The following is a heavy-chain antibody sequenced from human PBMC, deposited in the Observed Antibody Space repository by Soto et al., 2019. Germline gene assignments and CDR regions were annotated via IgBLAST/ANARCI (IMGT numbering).Heavy chain of an antibody. J-gene: IGHJ4*02. V-gene: IGHV2-5*02. Sequence: QITLKESGPTLMKPTQTLTLTCTFSGFSLSTNGVGVGWIRQPPGKALEWLALIYWDDDERYNPSLKTRLTITKDTSKNQVVLTMTNMDPVDTATYYCAHRASGIKEGIFDYWGQGTLVTVSS. CDR1: GFSLSTNGVG. CDR2: IYWDDDE. CDR3: AHRASGIKEGIFDY. D-gene: IGHD1-26*01.